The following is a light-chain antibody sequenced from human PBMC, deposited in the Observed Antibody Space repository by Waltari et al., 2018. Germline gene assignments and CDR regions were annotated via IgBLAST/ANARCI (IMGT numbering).Light chain of an antibody. CDR3: QHYVRLPVT. J-gene: IGKJ1*01. CDR2: DSS. CDR1: QSFTRY. Sequence: EIVLTQSPGTLSLSPGERATLSCRASQSFTRYLAWYQHKPGQAPRLLLYDSSTRAAGIADRFTGSGFGTDFTLTISRLEPEDSAVYYCQHYVRLPVTFGQGTKVEIK. V-gene: IGKV3-20*01.